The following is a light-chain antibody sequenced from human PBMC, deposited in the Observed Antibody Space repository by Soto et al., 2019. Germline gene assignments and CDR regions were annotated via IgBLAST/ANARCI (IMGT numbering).Light chain of an antibody. Sequence: EIVMTQSPATLSVSPGERATLSCRASQSVSSNLAWYQQKPGQAPRRLIYGASIRATGIPDRFSGSGSGTDFTLTISSLQPEDFATYYCQQTDSTPWTFGPGTKVDIK. CDR2: GAS. CDR3: QQTDSTPWT. V-gene: IGKV3D-15*01. J-gene: IGKJ1*01. CDR1: QSVSSN.